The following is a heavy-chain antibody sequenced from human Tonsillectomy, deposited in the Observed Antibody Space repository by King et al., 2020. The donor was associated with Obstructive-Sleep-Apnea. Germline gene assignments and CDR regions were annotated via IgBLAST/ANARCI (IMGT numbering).Heavy chain of an antibody. V-gene: IGHV3-30*04. CDR2: ISYDGSNK. CDR1: GFTFNYYT. D-gene: IGHD3-22*01. Sequence: VQLVESGGGVVQPGRSLRLTCAASGFTFNYYTIHWVRQAPGKGLEWVAVISYDGSNKFYADSVKGRFTISRDNPKKTLYLQLNSLRGEDTAVYYCAREKVSYYERPHGMDVWGQGTTVTVSS. CDR3: AREKVSYYERPHGMDV. J-gene: IGHJ6*02.